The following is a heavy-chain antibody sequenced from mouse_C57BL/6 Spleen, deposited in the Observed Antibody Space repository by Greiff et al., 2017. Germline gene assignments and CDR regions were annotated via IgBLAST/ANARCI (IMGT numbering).Heavy chain of an antibody. V-gene: IGHV14-2*01. D-gene: IGHD1-1*01. J-gene: IGHJ2*01. CDR2: IDPEDGET. Sequence: DVQLQESGAELVKPGASVKLSCTASGFNITDYYMHWVKQRTEQGLEWIGRIDPEDGETKYAPKFQGKATIPADTSSNTAYLQLSSLTSEDTAVYYCARSGSSYNYFDYWGQGTTLTVSS. CDR3: ARSGSSYNYFDY. CDR1: GFNITDYY.